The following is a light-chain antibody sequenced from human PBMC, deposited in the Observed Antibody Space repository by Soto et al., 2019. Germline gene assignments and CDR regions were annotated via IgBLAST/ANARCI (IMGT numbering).Light chain of an antibody. CDR2: DAS. Sequence: EIVLTQSPATLSLSPGDRATLSCRASQSVSSYLAWYQHKPGQAPRLLIYDASNRAAGVPARFSGSGSRTDFTLSISSLEPEDFSVYPCQQSSSWITFGQGTRLEIE. J-gene: IGKJ5*01. CDR1: QSVSSY. CDR3: QQSSSWIT. V-gene: IGKV3-11*01.